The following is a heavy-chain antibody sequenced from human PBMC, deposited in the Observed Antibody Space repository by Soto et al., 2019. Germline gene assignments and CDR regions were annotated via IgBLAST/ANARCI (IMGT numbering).Heavy chain of an antibody. CDR2: ISYDGSNK. CDR1: GFTFSSYA. J-gene: IGHJ4*02. Sequence: GGSLRLSCAASGFTFSSYAMHWVRQAPGKGLEWVAVISYDGSNKYYADSVKGRFTISRDNSKNTLYLQMNSLRAEDTAVYYGARRDGYNVKSHFDYWGQGTLVTVSS. D-gene: IGHD5-12*01. CDR3: ARRDGYNVKSHFDY. V-gene: IGHV3-30-3*01.